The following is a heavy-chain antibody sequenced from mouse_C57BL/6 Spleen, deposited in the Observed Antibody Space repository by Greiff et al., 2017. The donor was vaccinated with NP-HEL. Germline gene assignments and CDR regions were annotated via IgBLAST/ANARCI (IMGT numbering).Heavy chain of an antibody. V-gene: IGHV5-17*01. CDR3: ARWLRYYYAMDY. D-gene: IGHD1-2*01. CDR2: ISSGSSTI. CDR1: GFTFSDYG. Sequence: EVKVVESGGGLVKPGGSLKLSCAASGFTFSDYGMHWVRQAPEKGLEWVAYISSGSSTIYYADTVKGRFTISRDNAKNTLFLQMTSLRSEDTAMYYCARWLRYYYAMDYWGQGTSVTVSS. J-gene: IGHJ4*01.